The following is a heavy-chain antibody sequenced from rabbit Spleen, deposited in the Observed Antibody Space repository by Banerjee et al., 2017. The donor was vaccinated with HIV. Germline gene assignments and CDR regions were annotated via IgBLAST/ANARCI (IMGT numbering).Heavy chain of an antibody. J-gene: IGHJ4*01. D-gene: IGHD1-1*01. CDR2: ISSGGST. Sequence: QEQLKETGGGLVQPGGSLTLSCKASGFDFSSYSIGWVRQAPGKGLEYIGYISSGGSTYYASWVNGRFTISSHNAQNTLYLQLNRLTAADTATYFCRAHSSGSDFCLWGPGTLVTVS. CDR3: RAHSSGSDFCL. CDR1: GFDFSSYS. V-gene: IGHV1S29*01.